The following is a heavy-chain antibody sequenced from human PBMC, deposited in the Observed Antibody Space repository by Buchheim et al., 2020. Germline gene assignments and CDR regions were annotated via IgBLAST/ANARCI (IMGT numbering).Heavy chain of an antibody. D-gene: IGHD4-11*01. CDR2: ISGSGGST. V-gene: IGHV3-23*01. J-gene: IGHJ6*02. CDR3: AKALRAYSNLYYYGMDV. CDR1: GCTFSSYA. Sequence: EVQLLESGGGWVQPGGSLRLSCAASGCTFSSYAMSWFRQVPGKGLEWVSAISGSGGSTYYADSGKARFPTSRDNSKNTLYLQMNSLRAEDTAVYYCAKALRAYSNLYYYGMDVWGQGTT.